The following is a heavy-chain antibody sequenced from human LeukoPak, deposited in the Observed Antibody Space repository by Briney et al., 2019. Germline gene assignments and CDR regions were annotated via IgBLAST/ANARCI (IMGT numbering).Heavy chain of an antibody. CDR2: IRYDGSNK. Sequence: GGSLRLSCAASGFTFSSCGMHWVRQAPGKGLEWVAFIRYDGSNKYYANSVKGRFTISRDNSKNTLYLQMNSLRAEDTAVYYCAKVGATHFDYWGQGTLVTVSS. V-gene: IGHV3-30*02. CDR1: GFTFSSCG. D-gene: IGHD1-26*01. CDR3: AKVGATHFDY. J-gene: IGHJ4*02.